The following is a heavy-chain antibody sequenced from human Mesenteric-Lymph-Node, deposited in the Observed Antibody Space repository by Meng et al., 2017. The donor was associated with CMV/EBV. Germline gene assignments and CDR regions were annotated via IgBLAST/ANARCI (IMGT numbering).Heavy chain of an antibody. CDR3: ARDGYSSGWYNDY. D-gene: IGHD6-19*01. V-gene: IGHV1-18*04. Sequence: KASGYNFTSYGISWVRQAPGQGLEWMGWSSAYNGNTNYAQKLQGRVTMTTDTSTSTAYMELRSLRSDDTALYYCARDGYSSGWYNDYWGQGTLVTVSS. J-gene: IGHJ4*02. CDR1: GYNFTSYG. CDR2: SSAYNGNT.